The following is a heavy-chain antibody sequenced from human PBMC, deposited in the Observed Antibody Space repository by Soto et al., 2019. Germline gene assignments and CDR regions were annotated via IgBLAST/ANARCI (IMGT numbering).Heavy chain of an antibody. J-gene: IGHJ6*02. D-gene: IGHD3-3*01. CDR1: GGSISSYY. CDR2: IYTSWST. Sequence: SXTLSLTCTVSGGSISSYYWSWIRQPAGNGLELIGRIYTSWSTNYNPSLKSRVTMSVDTSKNQFSLKLSSVTAADTAVYYCARDVCDLYYDFWSGYSYYGMDAWGQGTTV. CDR3: ARDVCDLYYDFWSGYSYYGMDA. V-gene: IGHV4-4*07.